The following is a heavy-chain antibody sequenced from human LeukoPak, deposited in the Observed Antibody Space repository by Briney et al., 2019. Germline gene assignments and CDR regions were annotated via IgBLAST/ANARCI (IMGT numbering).Heavy chain of an antibody. CDR1: GFTFSNVW. J-gene: IGHJ4*02. Sequence: GGSLRLSCAASGFTFSNVWMSWVRQAPGKGLEWVGRIKRKTDGRTTDYAAPVKGRFTISRDDSKNKLNLQMNSLKTEDTAVYYCTPSIAVAGSLDYWGQGTLVTVSS. CDR3: TPSIAVAGSLDY. D-gene: IGHD6-19*01. CDR2: IKRKTDGRTT. V-gene: IGHV3-15*01.